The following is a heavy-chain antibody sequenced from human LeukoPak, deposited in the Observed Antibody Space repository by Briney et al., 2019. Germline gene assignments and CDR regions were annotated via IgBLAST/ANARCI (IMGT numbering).Heavy chain of an antibody. CDR3: ARNQQLGGHSYYYYGMDV. Sequence: GGSLRLSCVGSGFTSIAYALTWARQAPGKGLEWVSGISGGGVTTYYANSVKGRFTISRDNSKNTLYLQMNSLRADDTAIYYCARNQQLGGHSYYYYGMDVWGQGTTVTVSS. J-gene: IGHJ6*02. V-gene: IGHV3-23*01. D-gene: IGHD3-16*01. CDR1: GFTSIAYA. CDR2: ISGGGVTT.